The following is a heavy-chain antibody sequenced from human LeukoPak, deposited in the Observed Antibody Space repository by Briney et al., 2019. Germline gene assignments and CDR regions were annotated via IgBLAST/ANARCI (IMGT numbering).Heavy chain of an antibody. CDR2: ISGSSSYI. CDR1: GFAFSTYS. J-gene: IGHJ3*01. Sequence: GGSLRLSCAVSGFAFSTYSMNWVRQAPGKGLEWVSYISGSSSYIFYADSVKGRFSISRDNAKNSLYLQMNSLRAEDTAVYYCARDWVGTAHDAFDLRGQGTMVTVSS. V-gene: IGHV3-21*01. CDR3: ARDWVGTAHDAFDL. D-gene: IGHD1-14*01.